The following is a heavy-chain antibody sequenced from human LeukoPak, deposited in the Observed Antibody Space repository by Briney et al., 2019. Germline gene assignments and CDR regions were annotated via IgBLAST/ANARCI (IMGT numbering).Heavy chain of an antibody. Sequence: YPSETLSLTCTVSGGSISSYYWSWIRQPAGKGLEWIGRIYTSGSTNYNPSLKSRVTMSVDTSKNQFSLKLSSVTAADTAVYYCARDLTDYYGSRSYYGYFDYWGQGTLVTVSS. J-gene: IGHJ4*02. V-gene: IGHV4-4*07. D-gene: IGHD3-10*01. CDR2: IYTSGST. CDR3: ARDLTDYYGSRSYYGYFDY. CDR1: GGSISSYY.